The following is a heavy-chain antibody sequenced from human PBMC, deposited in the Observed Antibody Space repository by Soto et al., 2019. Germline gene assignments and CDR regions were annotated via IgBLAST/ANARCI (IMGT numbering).Heavy chain of an antibody. D-gene: IGHD6-13*01. J-gene: IGHJ6*02. CDR3: AREGGAAAGTPWSLYYYYGMDV. Sequence: PSETLSLTCAVYGGSFSGYYWSWIRQPPGKGLEWIGEINHSGSTNYNPSLKSRVTISVDTSKNQFSLKLSSVTAADTAVYYCAREGGAAAGTPWSLYYYYGMDVWGQGTTVTVSS. CDR1: GGSFSGYY. V-gene: IGHV4-34*01. CDR2: INHSGST.